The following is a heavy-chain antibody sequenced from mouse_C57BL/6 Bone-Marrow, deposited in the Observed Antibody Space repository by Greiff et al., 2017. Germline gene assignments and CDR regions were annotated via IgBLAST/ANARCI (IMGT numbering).Heavy chain of an antibody. J-gene: IGHJ2*01. CDR2: IYPGGGYT. Sequence: QVQLKESAAELVRPGTSVKMSCKASGYTFTNYWIGWAKQRPGHGLEWIGDIYPGGGYTNYKEKFKGKATLTADKSSSTAYMQFSSLTSEDSAIYYGARSIYYYGSSFFDYWGQGTTLTVSS. D-gene: IGHD1-1*01. CDR1: GYTFTNYW. CDR3: ARSIYYYGSSFFDY. V-gene: IGHV1-63*01.